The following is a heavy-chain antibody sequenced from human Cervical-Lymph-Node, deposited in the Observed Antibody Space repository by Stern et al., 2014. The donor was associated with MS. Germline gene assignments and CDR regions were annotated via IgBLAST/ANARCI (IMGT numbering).Heavy chain of an antibody. V-gene: IGHV4-31*03. J-gene: IGHJ4*02. Sequence: VQLQDSGPGLVKPSQTLSLTCTVSGGSISSGGYYWSWIRQHPGKGLEWIGYIYYSGSTYYNPSLKSRVTISVDTSKNQFSLKLSSVTAADTAVYYCARERIYGDYAEGYFDYWGQGTLVTVSS. D-gene: IGHD4-17*01. CDR1: GGSISSGGYY. CDR2: IYYSGST. CDR3: ARERIYGDYAEGYFDY.